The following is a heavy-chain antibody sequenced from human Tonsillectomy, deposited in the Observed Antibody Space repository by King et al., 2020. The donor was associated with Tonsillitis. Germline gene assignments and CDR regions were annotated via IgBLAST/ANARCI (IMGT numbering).Heavy chain of an antibody. Sequence: VQLQQWGAGLLKPSETLSLTCAVYGGSFSDEFCTWIRQPPGKGLEWIGETSHSGSTNYNPSLKIRVTISIDTSKNQFSLKLSSVTAADTAVYYCARGKYDVWSGYPDYFDYWGRGTLVTISS. D-gene: IGHD3-3*01. J-gene: IGHJ4*02. V-gene: IGHV4-34*01. CDR2: TSHSGST. CDR3: ARGKYDVWSGYPDYFDY. CDR1: GGSFSDEF.